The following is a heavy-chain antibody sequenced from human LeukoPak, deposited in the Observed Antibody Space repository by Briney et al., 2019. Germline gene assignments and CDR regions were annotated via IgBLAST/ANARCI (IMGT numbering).Heavy chain of an antibody. CDR1: GYTFTNYP. D-gene: IGHD2-15*01. V-gene: IGHV7-4-1*02. CDR3: ARDTYCSGGRCYSRVGY. CDR2: INTNTGNP. J-gene: IGHJ4*02. Sequence: GASVKVSCKASGYTFTNYPMNWVRQAPGQGLEWKGWINTNTGNPTYAQGFTERFVFSWDTSVNTAYLQINSLKPEDTAVYFCARDTYCSGGRCYSRVGYWGQGTVVTVSS.